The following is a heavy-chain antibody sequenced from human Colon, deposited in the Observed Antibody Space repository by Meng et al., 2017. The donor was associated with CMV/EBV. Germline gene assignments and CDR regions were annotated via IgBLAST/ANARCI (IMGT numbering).Heavy chain of an antibody. CDR2: IRYDGIIQ. Sequence: WGSLRLSCATSGFTFSYYGMHWVRRAPFKGLEWVAFIRYDGIIQYYADSVKGRFTVSRDNSNSTLHLQMDSLGPEDTAEYYCAKENCGSTSCYLGPTYYFYGMDVWGQGTTVTVSS. CDR1: GFTFSYYG. D-gene: IGHD2-2*01. CDR3: AKENCGSTSCYLGPTYYFYGMDV. V-gene: IGHV3-30*02. J-gene: IGHJ6*02.